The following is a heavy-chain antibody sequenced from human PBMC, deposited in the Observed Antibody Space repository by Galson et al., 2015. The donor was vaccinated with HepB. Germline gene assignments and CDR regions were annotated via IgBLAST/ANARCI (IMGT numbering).Heavy chain of an antibody. Sequence: SLRLSCAASGFTFSSYWMHWVRQAPGKGLVWVSRIKTEGSYTSYADSVKGRFTISRDNAKNTVYLEMSSLRTEDTSIYYCVRRSNFDTWGQGTLVTVSS. CDR3: VRRSNFDT. CDR1: GFTFSSYW. D-gene: IGHD2/OR15-2a*01. CDR2: IKTEGSYT. J-gene: IGHJ4*02. V-gene: IGHV3-74*01.